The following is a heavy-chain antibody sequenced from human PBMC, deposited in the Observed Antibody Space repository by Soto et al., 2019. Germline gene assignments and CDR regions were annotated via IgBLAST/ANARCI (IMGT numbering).Heavy chain of an antibody. CDR3: AKDRGGCSSTSWYARRIFDY. J-gene: IGHJ4*02. CDR2: ISGSGGST. Sequence: EVQLLESGGGLVQPGGSLRLSCAASGFTFSSYAMSWVRQAPGKGLEWVSAISGSGGSTYYADSVKGRFTISRDNSKNTLYLQMNSLRAEDTAVYYCAKDRGGCSSTSWYARRIFDYWGQGTLVTVSS. CDR1: GFTFSSYA. D-gene: IGHD2-2*01. V-gene: IGHV3-23*01.